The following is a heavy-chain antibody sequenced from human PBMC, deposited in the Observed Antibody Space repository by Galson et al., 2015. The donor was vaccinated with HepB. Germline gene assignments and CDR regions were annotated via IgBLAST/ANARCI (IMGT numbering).Heavy chain of an antibody. J-gene: IGHJ4*02. CDR2: INPSGGT. CDR3: ARGSTVTTNAKYYFDY. Sequence: SVKVSCKASGNTFTSNYMHWVRQAPGQGLEWMGIINPSGGTNYAQKFQGRVTMTRDTSTSTVYMELSSLRSEDTAVYYCARGSTVTTNAKYYFDYWGQGTLCTASS. CDR1: GNTFTSNY. D-gene: IGHD4-17*01. V-gene: IGHV1-46*03.